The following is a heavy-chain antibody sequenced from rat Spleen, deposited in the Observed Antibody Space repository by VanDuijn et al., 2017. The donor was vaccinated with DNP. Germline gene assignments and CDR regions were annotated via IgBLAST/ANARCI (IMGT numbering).Heavy chain of an antibody. V-gene: IGHV3-1*01. CDR2: INYIPRT. CDR3: AGCGRYGGHWFAP. CDR1: GSSITSDY. D-gene: IGHD1-1*01. J-gene: IGHJ3*01. Sequence: EVQLQESGPGLVKPSQSLSLTCSVTGSSITSDYWGWIRKFPGNKMKWIRHINYIPRTTYNQSLKSRISITRDTSKNQFFLQLNSVTTEDAATYWCAGCGRYGGHWFAPWCKRSLLTVS.